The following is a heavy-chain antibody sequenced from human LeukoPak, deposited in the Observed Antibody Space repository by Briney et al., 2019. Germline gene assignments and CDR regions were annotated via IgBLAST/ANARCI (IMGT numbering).Heavy chain of an antibody. CDR2: IGGSGTTT. CDR3: ARGIAAVGIVGVFDC. V-gene: IGHV3-23*01. J-gene: IGHJ4*02. Sequence: GGSLRLSCAASGFTFSSYGMIWVRQAPGKGLEWVSAIGGSGTTTYYADSVRGRFTISRDNSKNTMYLQMNSLRAEDTAVYYCARGIAAVGIVGVFDCWGQGTLVTVSS. CDR1: GFTFSSYG. D-gene: IGHD6-13*01.